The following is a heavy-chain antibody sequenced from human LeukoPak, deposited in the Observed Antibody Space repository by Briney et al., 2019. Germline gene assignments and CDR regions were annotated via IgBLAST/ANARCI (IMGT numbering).Heavy chain of an antibody. CDR3: ASESGYDFGYSYGYFYYMDV. Sequence: ASVKVSCKASGYTFTSYVISWVRQAPGQGLEWMGWISAYNGNTNYAQKLQGRVTMTTDTSTSTAYMELRSLRSDDTAVYYCASESGYDFGYSYGYFYYMDVWGKGTTVTVSS. J-gene: IGHJ6*03. CDR1: GYTFTSYV. CDR2: ISAYNGNT. D-gene: IGHD5-18*01. V-gene: IGHV1-18*01.